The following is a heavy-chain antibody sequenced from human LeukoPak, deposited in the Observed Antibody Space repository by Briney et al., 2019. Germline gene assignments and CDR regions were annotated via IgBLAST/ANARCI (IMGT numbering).Heavy chain of an antibody. Sequence: SETLSLTCAVSGGSFSGHYWSWIRQSPGEGLEWIGEIDHSGNTNCNPSLKGRLTISVDTSKSQFSLRLSSVTAADTAVYYCARVSIWDSSSWLGGGGERYFDLWGRGTLVTVSS. CDR3: ARVSIWDSSSWLGGGGERYFDL. J-gene: IGHJ2*01. V-gene: IGHV4-34*01. CDR2: IDHSGNT. D-gene: IGHD6-13*01. CDR1: GGSFSGHY.